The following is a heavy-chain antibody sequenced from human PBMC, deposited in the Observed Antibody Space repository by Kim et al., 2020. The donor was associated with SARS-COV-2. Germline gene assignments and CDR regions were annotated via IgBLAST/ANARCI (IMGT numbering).Heavy chain of an antibody. D-gene: IGHD3-16*01. Sequence: YVEYAVSVKSRITSNPDTAKNQVSLQLNSVTPEDTAVYYCASGLGGRFDPWGQGTLVTVSS. CDR2: YV. J-gene: IGHJ5*02. CDR3: ASGLGGRFDP. V-gene: IGHV6-1*01.